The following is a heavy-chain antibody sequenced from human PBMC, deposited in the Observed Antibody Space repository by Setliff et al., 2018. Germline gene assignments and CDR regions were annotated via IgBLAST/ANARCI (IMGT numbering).Heavy chain of an antibody. Sequence: PSETLSLTCTVSGGSISSDSDYWSWIWQSAGKGLEWIGRIYASGSTEYNPSLGSRVTISVDTSRNQFSLQLSSVTSADTARYYCTKGRVGLAARAGYWGQGTLVTVSS. V-gene: IGHV4-61*02. J-gene: IGHJ4*02. D-gene: IGHD1-26*01. CDR2: IYASGST. CDR3: TKGRVGLAARAGY. CDR1: GGSISSDSDY.